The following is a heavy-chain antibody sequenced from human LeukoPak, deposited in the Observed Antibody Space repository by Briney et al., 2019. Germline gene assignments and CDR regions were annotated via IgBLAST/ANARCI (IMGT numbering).Heavy chain of an antibody. J-gene: IGHJ4*02. CDR2: IFHSGST. CDR1: GYSISSGYY. D-gene: IGHD3-22*01. V-gene: IGHV4-38-2*02. CDR3: ARVVSMTMIVVIPLYFDY. Sequence: SETLSLTCTVSGYSISSGYYWGWIRQPPGKGLEWIGNIFHSGSTYYNPSLKSRVTISVDTSKNQFSLKLTSVTAADTAVYYCARVVSMTMIVVIPLYFDYWGQGTLVIVSS.